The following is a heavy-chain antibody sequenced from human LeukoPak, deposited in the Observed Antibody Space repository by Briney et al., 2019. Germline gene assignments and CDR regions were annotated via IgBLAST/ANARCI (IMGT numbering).Heavy chain of an antibody. CDR2: IYHSGST. V-gene: IGHV4-31*03. J-gene: IGHJ5*02. CDR3: ARGRTYYAP. D-gene: IGHD3-3*01. Sequence: TPSLTCTVSRASICSGVYYCSSVRQHPGKGLEWIGYIYHSGSTCYDPSLKSRVTMSMDTSQNQVSLNLTAVSAADTAVYYCARGRTYYAPWGQGTLVTVSS. CDR1: RASICSGVYY.